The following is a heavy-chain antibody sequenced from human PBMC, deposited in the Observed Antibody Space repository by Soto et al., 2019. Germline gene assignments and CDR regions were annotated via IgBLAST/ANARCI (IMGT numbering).Heavy chain of an antibody. CDR2: IYYSGST. CDR3: ARPYGSCFDY. D-gene: IGHD1-26*01. V-gene: IGHV4-59*01. Sequence: SETLSLSFTLSSRTINSYLWSWIRQPPGKGLEWIGYIYYSGSTNYNPSLKSRVTISVDTSKNQFSLKLSSVTAADTAVYYCARPYGSCFDYWGQGTLVTVS. CDR1: SRTINSYL. J-gene: IGHJ4*02.